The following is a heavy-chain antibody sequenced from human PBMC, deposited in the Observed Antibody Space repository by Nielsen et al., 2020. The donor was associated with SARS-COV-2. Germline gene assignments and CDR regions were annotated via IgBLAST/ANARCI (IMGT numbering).Heavy chain of an antibody. Sequence: SGPTLVKPTQTLTLTCTFSGFSLSTSGMCVSWIRQPPGKALEWLARIDWDDDKYYSTSLKTRLTISKDTSKNQVVLTMTNMDPVDTATYYCARIPAVVMTGEAFDIWGQGTMVTVSS. J-gene: IGHJ3*02. D-gene: IGHD4-23*01. CDR1: GFSLSTSGMC. CDR2: IDWDDDK. V-gene: IGHV2-70*11. CDR3: ARIPAVVMTGEAFDI.